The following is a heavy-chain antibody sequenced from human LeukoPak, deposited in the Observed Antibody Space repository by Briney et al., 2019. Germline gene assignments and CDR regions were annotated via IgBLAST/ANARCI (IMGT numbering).Heavy chain of an antibody. CDR1: GYTFTSYG. J-gene: IGHJ6*02. CDR2: ISAYNGNT. V-gene: IGHV1-18*01. CDR3: ARHGDMQQLTSYYYYGMDV. Sequence: ASVKVSCKASGYTFTSYGISWVRQAPGQGLEWMGWISAYNGNTNYAQKLQGRVTMTTDTSTSTAYMELRSLRSDDTAVYCCARHGDMQQLTSYYYYGMDVWGQGTTVTVSS. D-gene: IGHD6-13*01.